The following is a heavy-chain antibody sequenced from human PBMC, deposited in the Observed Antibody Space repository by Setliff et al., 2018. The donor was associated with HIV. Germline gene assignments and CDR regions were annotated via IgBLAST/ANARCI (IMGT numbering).Heavy chain of an antibody. V-gene: IGHV3-30*02. CDR2: IWYDGSNK. Sequence: GGSLRLSCSASGFTFSSYGMHWVRQAPGKGLEWVAVIWYDGSNKYYADSVKGRFTISRDNSKNTLYLQMNSLRSDDTATYYCAKDVPSPRDDLGETELGDGFDFWGQGTMVTVSS. D-gene: IGHD7-27*01. CDR1: GFTFSSYG. J-gene: IGHJ3*01. CDR3: AKDVPSPRDDLGETELGDGFDF.